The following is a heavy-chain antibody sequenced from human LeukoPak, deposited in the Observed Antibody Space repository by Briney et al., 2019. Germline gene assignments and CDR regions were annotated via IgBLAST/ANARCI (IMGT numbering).Heavy chain of an antibody. CDR1: GFTFSSYG. J-gene: IGHJ4*02. CDR2: ISYDGSNK. CDR3: ARDLSGGGLDY. D-gene: IGHD3-10*01. Sequence: GGSLRLSCAASGFTFSSYGMHWVRQAPGKGLEWVAVISYDGSNKYYADSVKGRFTISRDNSKNTLYPQMGSLRAEDMAVYYCARDLSGGGLDYWGQGTLVTVSS. V-gene: IGHV3-30*03.